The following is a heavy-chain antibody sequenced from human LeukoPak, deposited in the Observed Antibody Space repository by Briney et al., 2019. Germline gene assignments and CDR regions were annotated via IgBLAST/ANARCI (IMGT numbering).Heavy chain of an antibody. CDR3: ARAGGYDILTGSFDF. CDR1: GFIFSSYW. D-gene: IGHD3-9*01. Sequence: PGGSLRLSCESSGFIFSSYWMSWVRQAPGKGLEWVAYIKHDGTEKYYVDSVKGRFTISRDNSKNTLYLQMGSLRAEDMAVYYCARAGGYDILTGSFDFWGQGTLVTVSS. V-gene: IGHV3-7*01. CDR2: IKHDGTEK. J-gene: IGHJ4*02.